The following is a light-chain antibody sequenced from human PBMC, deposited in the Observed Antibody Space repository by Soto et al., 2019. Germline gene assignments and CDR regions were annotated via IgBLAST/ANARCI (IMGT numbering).Light chain of an antibody. Sequence: EIVLTQSPATLSLSPGERATLSFRASQSISNYLAWYQQKAGQAPRLLIYDASNRATDIPARFSGSGSGTDFTRTISSLEPEDFAFYYCQQRYNWPRTFGGGTRVEIK. CDR3: QQRYNWPRT. CDR2: DAS. J-gene: IGKJ4*01. V-gene: IGKV3-11*01. CDR1: QSISNY.